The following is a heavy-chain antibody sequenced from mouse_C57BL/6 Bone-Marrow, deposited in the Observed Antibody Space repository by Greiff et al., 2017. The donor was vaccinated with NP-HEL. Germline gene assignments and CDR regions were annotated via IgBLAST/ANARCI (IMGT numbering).Heavy chain of an antibody. D-gene: IGHD3-1*01. J-gene: IGHJ4*01. Sequence: DVQLVESGPGLVKPSQSLSLTCSVTGYSITSGYYWNWIRQFPGNKLEWMGYISYDGSNNYNPSLKNRISITRDTSKNQFFLKLNSVTTEDTASYYCARDRGYVWGQGTSVTVSS. CDR3: ARDRGYV. CDR2: ISYDGSN. V-gene: IGHV3-6*01. CDR1: GYSITSGYY.